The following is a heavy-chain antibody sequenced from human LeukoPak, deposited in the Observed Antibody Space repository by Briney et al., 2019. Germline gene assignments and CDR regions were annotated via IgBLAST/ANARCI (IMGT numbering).Heavy chain of an antibody. Sequence: PSETLSLTCTVSGGSISSSSYYWGWIRQPPGKGLEWIGSIYYSGSTYYNPSLKSRVTISVDTSKNQFSLKLSPVTAADTAVYYCAGQYYDFWSGQNWFDPWGQGTPVTVSS. CDR1: GGSISSSSYY. CDR3: AGQYYDFWSGQNWFDP. J-gene: IGHJ5*02. D-gene: IGHD3-3*01. V-gene: IGHV4-39*01. CDR2: IYYSGST.